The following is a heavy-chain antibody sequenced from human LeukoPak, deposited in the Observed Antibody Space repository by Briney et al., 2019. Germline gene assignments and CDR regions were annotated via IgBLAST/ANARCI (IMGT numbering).Heavy chain of an antibody. CDR1: GGSISSGSYY. Sequence: PSQTLSLTCTVSGGSISSGSYYWSWIRQPAGKGLEWIGRIYTSGSTNYNPSLKSRVTISVDTSKNQFSLKLSSVTAADTAVYYCARDRWLQYYYYYMDVWGKGTTVTVSS. D-gene: IGHD5-12*01. CDR3: ARDRWLQYYYYYMDV. V-gene: IGHV4-61*02. J-gene: IGHJ6*03. CDR2: IYTSGST.